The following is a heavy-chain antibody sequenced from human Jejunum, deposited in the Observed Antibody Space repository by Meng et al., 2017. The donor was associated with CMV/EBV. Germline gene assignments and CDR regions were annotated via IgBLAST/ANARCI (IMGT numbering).Heavy chain of an antibody. Sequence: SCVAFGFTFNNFPTHWVRQAPGKGLEWVAVISSDATKQHYAESVKGRFTISRDNSKSTLYLQMNSLRAEDTAVYYCARDPGVDFWGQGTLVTVSS. CDR3: ARDPGVDF. CDR2: ISSDATKQ. CDR1: GFTFNNFP. D-gene: IGHD3-3*01. J-gene: IGHJ4*02. V-gene: IGHV3-30*04.